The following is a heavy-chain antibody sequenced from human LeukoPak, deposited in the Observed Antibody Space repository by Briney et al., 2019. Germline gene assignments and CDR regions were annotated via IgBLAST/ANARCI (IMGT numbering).Heavy chain of an antibody. D-gene: IGHD3-22*01. J-gene: IGHJ4*02. CDR3: ARGVRNYYDSSGYYALFDY. Sequence: SGGSLRLSCAASGFTFDDYGMSWVRQAPGMGLEWVSGINWNGGSTGYADSVKGRFTISRDNAKNSLYLQMNSLRAEDTALYYCARGVRNYYDSSGYYALFDYWGQGTLVTVSS. CDR1: GFTFDDYG. V-gene: IGHV3-20*04. CDR2: INWNGGST.